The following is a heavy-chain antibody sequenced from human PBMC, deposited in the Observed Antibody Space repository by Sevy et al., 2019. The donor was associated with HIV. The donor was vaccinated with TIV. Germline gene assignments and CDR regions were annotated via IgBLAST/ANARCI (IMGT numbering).Heavy chain of an antibody. J-gene: IGHJ4*02. Sequence: GGSLRLSCAASGFTFTSFSMNWVRRAPGKGLEWVASISTSSNYIYYTDSVKGRFTISRDNAKNSLFLQMNGLRAEDTAVYYCAKDILAAPYYFDYWGQGAPVTVSS. CDR3: AKDILAAPYYFDY. CDR1: GFTFTSFS. D-gene: IGHD6-13*01. V-gene: IGHV3-21*01. CDR2: ISTSSNYI.